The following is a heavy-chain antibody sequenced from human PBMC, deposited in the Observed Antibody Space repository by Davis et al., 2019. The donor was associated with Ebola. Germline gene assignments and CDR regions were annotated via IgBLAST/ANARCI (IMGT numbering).Heavy chain of an antibody. CDR3: ARAGGYSSSWYTYYYGMDV. J-gene: IGHJ6*02. CDR2: ISSSGSTI. V-gene: IGHV3-48*03. CDR1: GFTFSSYE. Sequence: GGSLRLSCAASGFTFSSYEMNWVRQAPGKGLEWVSYISSSGSTIYYADSVKGRFTISRDNAKNSLYLQMNSLRAEDTAVYYCARAGGYSSSWYTYYYGMDVWGQGTTVTVSS. D-gene: IGHD6-13*01.